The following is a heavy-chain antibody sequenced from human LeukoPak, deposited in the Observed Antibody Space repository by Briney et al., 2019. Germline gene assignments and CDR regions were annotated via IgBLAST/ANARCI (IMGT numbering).Heavy chain of an antibody. Sequence: GASVKVSCKASGGTFSSYAISWVRQAPGQGLEWMGWISAYNGNTNYAQKLQGRVTMTTDTSTSTAYMELRSLRSDDTAVYYCARDRQQWLVLFDYWGQGTLVTVSS. CDR1: GGTFSSYA. CDR3: ARDRQQWLVLFDY. D-gene: IGHD6-19*01. CDR2: ISAYNGNT. V-gene: IGHV1-18*01. J-gene: IGHJ4*02.